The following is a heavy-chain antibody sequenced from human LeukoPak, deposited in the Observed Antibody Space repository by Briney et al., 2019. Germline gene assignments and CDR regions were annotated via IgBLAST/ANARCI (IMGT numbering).Heavy chain of an antibody. V-gene: IGHV3-21*01. D-gene: IGHD6-19*01. CDR3: ARVGYSSGWYFDY. CDR1: GLTFSTYS. CDR2: ISSTSSYI. J-gene: IGHJ4*02. Sequence: GGSLRLSCAAFGLTFSTYSMNWVRQAPGKGLEWVSSISSTSSYIYYADSVKGRFTISRDNAQKSLYLQMSSLRAEDTAVYYCARVGYSSGWYFDYWGQGTLVTVSS.